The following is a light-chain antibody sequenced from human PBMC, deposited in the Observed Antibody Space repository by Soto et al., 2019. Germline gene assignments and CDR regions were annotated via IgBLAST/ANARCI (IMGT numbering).Light chain of an antibody. J-gene: IGKJ2*01. CDR3: LQHKSHPYT. CDR2: DAS. CDR1: QDIRND. V-gene: IGKV1-17*01. Sequence: DIQMTQSPSSLSASVGDRVTITCRASQDIRNDLGWYQKKPGKAPKRLISDASNLQSGAPLRFSGSGSETEFTLTISSLQPEDFATYYCLQHKSHPYTFGQGTKLEIK.